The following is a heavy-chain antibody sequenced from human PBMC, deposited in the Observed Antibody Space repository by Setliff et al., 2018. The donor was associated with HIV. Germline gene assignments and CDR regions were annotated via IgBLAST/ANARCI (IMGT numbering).Heavy chain of an antibody. CDR3: AKDLRNDPTHDAFDI. CDR2: ISGSGGST. Sequence: PGESLKISCAASGFTFSSYAMSWVRQAPGKGLEWVSAISGSGGSTYYADSVKGRFTISRDNSKNTLYLQMNSLRAEDAAVYYCAKDLRNDPTHDAFDIWGQGTMVTVSS. D-gene: IGHD1-1*01. V-gene: IGHV3-23*01. J-gene: IGHJ3*02. CDR1: GFTFSSYA.